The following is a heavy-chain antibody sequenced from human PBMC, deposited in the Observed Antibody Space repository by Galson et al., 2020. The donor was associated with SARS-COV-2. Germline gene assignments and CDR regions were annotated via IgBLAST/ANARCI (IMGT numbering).Heavy chain of an antibody. J-gene: IGHJ6*03. D-gene: IGHD2-2*02. CDR1: GFTFSSYD. Sequence: GESLKISCVASGFTFSSYDMHWVRQATGKGLEWVSAIGTAGDTYYPGSVKGRFTISRENAKNSLYLQMNSLRAGDTAVYYCARGDQLLYRGYYYYYMDVWGKGTTVTVSS. V-gene: IGHV3-13*01. CDR2: IGTAGDT. CDR3: ARGDQLLYRGYYYYYMDV.